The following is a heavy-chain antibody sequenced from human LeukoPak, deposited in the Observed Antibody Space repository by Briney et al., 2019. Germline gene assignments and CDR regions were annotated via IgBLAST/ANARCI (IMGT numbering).Heavy chain of an antibody. Sequence: HPGGSLRLSCAASGFTFSSYAMNWVRQAPGKGLEWVSAITGDGGSTYYADSVKGRFTISRDNSKNVLYLQMISLRAEDTAVYYCAKASSGYYYFDYWGQGTLVTVPS. V-gene: IGHV3-23*01. CDR2: ITGDGGST. CDR3: AKASSGYYYFDY. D-gene: IGHD3-22*01. J-gene: IGHJ4*02. CDR1: GFTFSSYA.